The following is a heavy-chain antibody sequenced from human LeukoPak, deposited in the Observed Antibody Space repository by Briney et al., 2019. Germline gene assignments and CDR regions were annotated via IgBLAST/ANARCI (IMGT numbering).Heavy chain of an antibody. V-gene: IGHV3-20*01. CDR2: INWKTGTT. J-gene: IGHJ4*02. D-gene: IGHD3-3*01. CDR3: ARGDGGDF. Sequence: PGGSLRLSCAASGFTFEDYGFSWVRQAPGKGLEWVSGINWKTGTTGYADSVMGRFIISRDSANNSLYLQMNSLRAEDTALYHCARGDGGDFWGPGTLVTVSS. CDR1: GFTFEDYG.